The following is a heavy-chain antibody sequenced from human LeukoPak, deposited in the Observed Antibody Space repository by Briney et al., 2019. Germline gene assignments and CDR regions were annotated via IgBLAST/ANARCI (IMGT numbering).Heavy chain of an antibody. CDR2: FDPEDGET. D-gene: IGHD3-3*01. J-gene: IGHJ4*02. V-gene: IGHV1-24*01. CDR1: GYTLTELS. Sequence: ASVKVSCKVSGYTLTELSMHWVRQAPGKGLEWMRGFDPEDGETIYAQKFQGRVTMTRDTSTSTVYMELSSLRSEDTAVYYCARDRPVHVLRFLEWLLFVYWGQGTLVTVSS. CDR3: ARDRPVHVLRFLEWLLFVY.